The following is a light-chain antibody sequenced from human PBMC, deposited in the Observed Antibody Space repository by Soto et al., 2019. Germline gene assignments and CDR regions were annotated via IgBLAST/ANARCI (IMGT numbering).Light chain of an antibody. CDR3: QQYGRSPFT. J-gene: IGKJ3*01. CDR2: GAS. CDR1: QSVSSNN. V-gene: IGKV3-20*01. Sequence: LMTQSPLSLPVTLGQPATLSCRASQSVSSNNLAWYQQRPGQAPRVVIYGASTRATGIPERFSGSGSGTDFTLTISRLEPEDFAVYYCQQYGRSPFTFGPGTKVDIK.